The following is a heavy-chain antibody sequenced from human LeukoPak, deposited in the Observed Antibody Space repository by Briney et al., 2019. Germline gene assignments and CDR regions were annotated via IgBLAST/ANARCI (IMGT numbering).Heavy chain of an antibody. D-gene: IGHD4-23*01. Sequence: SETLSLTCTVSGGSISSSNYYWGWIRQPPGKGLEWIGSIYYSGSTYYNPSLKSRVTISVDTSKNQFSLKLSSVTAADTAVYYCARRDYGGNFPFDYWGQGTLVTVSS. V-gene: IGHV4-39*01. J-gene: IGHJ4*02. CDR3: ARRDYGGNFPFDY. CDR2: IYYSGST. CDR1: GGSISSSNYY.